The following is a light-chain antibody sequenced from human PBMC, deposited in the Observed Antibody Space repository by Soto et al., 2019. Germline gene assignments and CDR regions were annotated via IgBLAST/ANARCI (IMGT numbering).Light chain of an antibody. Sequence: QLVLTQPPSASGTPGQRVTISCSGSRSNIGSNFVNWYQQLPGTAPKLLIYRSNQRPSGVPDRFSGSKSGTSASLAISGLRSEDEADYFCVAWDDSLTGVVFGGGTKVTVL. CDR2: RSN. V-gene: IGLV1-47*01. CDR3: VAWDDSLTGVV. CDR1: RSNIGSNF. J-gene: IGLJ2*01.